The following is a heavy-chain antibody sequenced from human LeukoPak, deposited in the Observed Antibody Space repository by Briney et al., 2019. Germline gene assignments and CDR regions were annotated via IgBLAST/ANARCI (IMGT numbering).Heavy chain of an antibody. J-gene: IGHJ4*02. Sequence: GRSLRLSCAASGFTFSSYAMHWVRQAPGKGLEWVAVISYDGSNKYYAVSVKGRFTISRDNSKNTLYLQMNSLRAEDTAVYYCARDRTHRGDYVVDYWGQGTLVTVSS. D-gene: IGHD4-17*01. V-gene: IGHV3-30-3*01. CDR2: ISYDGSNK. CDR1: GFTFSSYA. CDR3: ARDRTHRGDYVVDY.